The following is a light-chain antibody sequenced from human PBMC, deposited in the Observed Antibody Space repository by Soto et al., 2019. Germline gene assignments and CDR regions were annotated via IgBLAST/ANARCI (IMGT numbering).Light chain of an antibody. CDR1: QSVYMN. J-gene: IGKJ5*01. CDR3: QQRSNWPRIT. CDR2: GTS. V-gene: IGKV3-15*01. Sequence: IVMTQSPATLSVSPGERVTLSCRAAQSVYMNLAWYQQKPGQAPRLLVYGTSTRATGIPARFSGGGSGTEFTLTISSLEPEDFAVYYCQQRSNWPRITVGQGTRLESK.